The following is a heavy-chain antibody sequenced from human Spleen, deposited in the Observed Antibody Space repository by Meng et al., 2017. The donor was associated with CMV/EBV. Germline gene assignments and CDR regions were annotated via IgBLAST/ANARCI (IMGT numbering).Heavy chain of an antibody. V-gene: IGHV3-23*01. J-gene: IGHJ5*02. Sequence: ASGVTFSGDARSGVRQEPGKGLEGVVGMNGSGGSTKYEEKVKGRLTMTRDNYKNTMYMKMNSRRAEDTAVYYCAKDKTAAGDNWFDPWGQGTLVTVSS. CDR2: MNGSGGST. CDR3: AKDKTAAGDNWFDP. D-gene: IGHD6-13*01. CDR1: GVTFSGDA.